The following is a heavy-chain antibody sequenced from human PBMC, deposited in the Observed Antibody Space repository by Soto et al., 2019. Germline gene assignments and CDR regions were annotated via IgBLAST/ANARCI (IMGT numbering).Heavy chain of an antibody. V-gene: IGHV3-23*01. D-gene: IGHD6-19*01. J-gene: IGHJ4*02. CDR2: ISSAGRT. CDR1: GFTFSNYA. Sequence: EVQLLESGGGLVQPGGSLRLSCVASGFTFSNYAMSWVRQAPGKGLEWVSAISSAGRTYYADSVKGRFTISRDNSKNTLYLQMNSLRAEDTAVHYCAKAESSYASGWYAYWCQGTLVTVSS. CDR3: AKAESSYASGWYAY.